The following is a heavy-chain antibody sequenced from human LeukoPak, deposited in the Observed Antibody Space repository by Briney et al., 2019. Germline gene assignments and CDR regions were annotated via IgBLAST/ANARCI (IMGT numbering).Heavy chain of an antibody. CDR2: INPNSGGT. CDR1: GDTINTYV. J-gene: IGHJ4*02. Sequence: ASLKVSCKASGDTINTYVITWVRQAPGEGLEWMGWINPNSGGTNYAQKFQGRVTMPRDTSISTAYMELSRLRSDDTAVYYCARRGDSSGPDYWGQGTLVTVSS. CDR3: ARRGDSSGPDY. V-gene: IGHV1-2*02. D-gene: IGHD3-22*01.